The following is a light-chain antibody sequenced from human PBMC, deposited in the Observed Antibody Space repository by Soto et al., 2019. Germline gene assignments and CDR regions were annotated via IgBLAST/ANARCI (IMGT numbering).Light chain of an antibody. V-gene: IGKV3-15*01. Sequence: EIVMTQSPATLSVSPGERATLSCRASQYVTTNLAWYQQRPGQAPRLLIYGASTRATGIPARFSGSGSGRDFKLTISRLEPEDFAVYYCQQYGSSGTFGQGTKVDIK. J-gene: IGKJ1*01. CDR1: QYVTTN. CDR3: QQYGSSGT. CDR2: GAS.